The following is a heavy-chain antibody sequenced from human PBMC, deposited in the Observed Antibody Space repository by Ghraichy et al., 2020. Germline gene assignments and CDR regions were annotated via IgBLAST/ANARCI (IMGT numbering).Heavy chain of an antibody. Sequence: GGSLRLSCTASGFTFGDSAMSWFRQAPGKGLEWVGFIRSKTYGGTTEYAASVKGRFTISRDDSKSIAYLQMNSLKTEDTAVYYCTRYIVVVPAAGRIFDYWGQGTLVTVSS. CDR2: IRSKTYGGTT. D-gene: IGHD2-2*01. CDR1: GFTFGDSA. V-gene: IGHV3-49*03. J-gene: IGHJ4*02. CDR3: TRYIVVVPAAGRIFDY.